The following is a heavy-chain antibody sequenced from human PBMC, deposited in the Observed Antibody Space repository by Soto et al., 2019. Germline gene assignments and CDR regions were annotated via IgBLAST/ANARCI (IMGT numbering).Heavy chain of an antibody. CDR1: GYTFTSYA. CDR2: INAGNGNT. D-gene: IGHD5-18*01. CDR3: ARDPGYSYGYN. J-gene: IGHJ4*02. Sequence: QVQLVQSGAEVKKPGASVKVSCKASGYTFTSYAMHWVRQAPGQRLEWMGWINAGNGNTKYSQKFQGRVTITRDTSASSVYMGLSSLRSEDTVVYYCARDPGYSYGYNWGQGTLVTVSS. V-gene: IGHV1-3*01.